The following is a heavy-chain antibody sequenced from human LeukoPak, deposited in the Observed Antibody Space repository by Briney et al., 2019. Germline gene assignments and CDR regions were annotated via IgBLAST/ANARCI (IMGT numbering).Heavy chain of an antibody. CDR2: MNPNSGNT. D-gene: IGHD6-13*01. CDR1: GHTFTSYD. V-gene: IGHV1-8*01. CDR3: ARAYSSSWYYYYYYMDV. Sequence: ASVKVSCKASGHTFTSYDINWVRQATGQGLEWMGWMNPNSGNTGYAQKFQGRVTMTRNTSISTAYMELSSLRSEDTAVYYCARAYSSSWYYYYYYMDVWGKGTTVTVSS. J-gene: IGHJ6*03.